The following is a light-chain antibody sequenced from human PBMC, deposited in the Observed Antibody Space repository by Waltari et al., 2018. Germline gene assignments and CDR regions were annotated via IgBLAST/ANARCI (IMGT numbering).Light chain of an antibody. CDR1: SDISVGAYK. V-gene: IGLV5-45*01. CDR2: YRSDSDN. J-gene: IGLJ3*02. CDR3: MILYNNAVV. Sequence: QAVLTQPASLSASPGASVSLTCTLRSDISVGAYKIYWYQQRPGSPPQFLVRYRSDSDNRQCSGVPSRFSGSKDFSANAGILLISGLQSADEADYYCMILYNNAVVFGGGTKLTVL.